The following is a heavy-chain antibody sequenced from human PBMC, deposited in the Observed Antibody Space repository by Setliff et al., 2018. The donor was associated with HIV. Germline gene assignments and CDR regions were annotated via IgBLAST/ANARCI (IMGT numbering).Heavy chain of an antibody. D-gene: IGHD5-12*01. CDR3: ARYGRGFRSPYFFDY. J-gene: IGHJ4*02. V-gene: IGHV3-23*01. CDR2: TTSNGRTT. Sequence: GGSLRLSCAASGFTFSAYAMTWVRQAPGKGLEWVSATTSNGRTTDYAESVRGRFILSRDNSGNTLYLQMTSLRAEDTATYYCARYGRGFRSPYFFDYWGQGTLVTVSS. CDR1: GFTFSAYA.